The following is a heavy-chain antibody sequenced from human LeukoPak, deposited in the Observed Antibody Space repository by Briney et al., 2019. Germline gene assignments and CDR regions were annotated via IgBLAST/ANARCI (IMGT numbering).Heavy chain of an antibody. Sequence: GGSLRLSCAASGFSFSTYAMSWVRQAPGKGLEYVAAISSNGGNTYYPNSMKGRFTISRDNSKNTLYLQMGSLRVEDMAVYYCARMDTSGYFSDYWGQGTLVTVSS. J-gene: IGHJ4*02. V-gene: IGHV3-64*01. CDR1: GFSFSTYA. CDR3: ARMDTSGYFSDY. CDR2: ISSNGGNT. D-gene: IGHD6-19*01.